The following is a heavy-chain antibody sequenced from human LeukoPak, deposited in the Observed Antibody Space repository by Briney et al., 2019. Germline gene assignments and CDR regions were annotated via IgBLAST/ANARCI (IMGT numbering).Heavy chain of an antibody. CDR2: INPNSGGT. J-gene: IGHJ4*02. V-gene: IGHV1-2*06. D-gene: IGHD2-2*01. CDR3: ARVRGGNIVVVPAALSILTGYSTHPPYYFDY. CDR1: GYTFTGYY. Sequence: GASVKVSCKASGYTFTGYYMHWVRQAPGQGLEWMGRINPNSGGTNYAQKFQGRVTMTRDTSISTAYMELSRLRSDDTAVYYCARVRGGNIVVVPAALSILTGYSTHPPYYFDYWGQGTLVTVSS.